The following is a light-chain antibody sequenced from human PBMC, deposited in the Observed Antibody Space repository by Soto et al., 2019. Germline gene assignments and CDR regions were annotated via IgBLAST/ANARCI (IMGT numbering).Light chain of an antibody. CDR2: DAS. Sequence: DIQMTQSPSTLSASVGDKVTITCRASQGIVRWLAWYQQKPGKAPKLLIYDASSLESGVPSRFSGSGAGTEFTLTINSLQPDDFATYYCQQYNSSPWTFGQGTKVDIK. CDR1: QGIVRW. J-gene: IGKJ1*01. V-gene: IGKV1-5*01. CDR3: QQYNSSPWT.